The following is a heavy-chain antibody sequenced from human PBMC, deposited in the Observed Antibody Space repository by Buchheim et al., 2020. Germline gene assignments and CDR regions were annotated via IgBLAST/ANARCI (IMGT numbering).Heavy chain of an antibody. CDR2: IESGGST. CDR1: GLASTSYG. CDR3: AKHPVKFDS. J-gene: IGHJ5*01. V-gene: IGHV3-23*01. Sequence: EVQQLESGGGVVHPGGSLRLSCVVSGLASTSYGVSWVRQAPGKGLEWVAGIESGGSTYYPDSVKGRFAIYREPSKNTLFLEMHSLRVEDTAVYFCAKHPVKFDSWSQGTL.